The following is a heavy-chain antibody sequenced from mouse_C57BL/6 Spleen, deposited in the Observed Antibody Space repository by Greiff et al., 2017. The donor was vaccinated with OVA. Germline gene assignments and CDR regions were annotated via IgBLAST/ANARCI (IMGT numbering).Heavy chain of an antibody. D-gene: IGHD1-1*01. Sequence: QVQLQQPGAELVRPGSSVKLSCKASGYTFTSYWMDWVKQRPGQGLEWIGNIYPSDSETHYNQKFKDKATLTVDKSSSTAYMQLSSLTSEDSAVYYLARSYGSNYYYAMDYWGQGTSVTVSS. CDR2: IYPSDSET. V-gene: IGHV1-61*01. CDR3: ARSYGSNYYYAMDY. CDR1: GYTFTSYW. J-gene: IGHJ4*01.